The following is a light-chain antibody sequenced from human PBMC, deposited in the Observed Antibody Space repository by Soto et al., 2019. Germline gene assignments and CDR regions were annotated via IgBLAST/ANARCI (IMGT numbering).Light chain of an antibody. Sequence: EIVMTQSPATLSVSPGERATLSCRASQSVSSNLAWYQQKPGQAPRLLIYGASTRATGIPARFSGSGSGTEFTLTISSLRSEDFAVYYCQQYHNWPLTFCQGTKVDIK. CDR1: QSVSSN. CDR3: QQYHNWPLT. CDR2: GAS. J-gene: IGKJ1*01. V-gene: IGKV3-15*01.